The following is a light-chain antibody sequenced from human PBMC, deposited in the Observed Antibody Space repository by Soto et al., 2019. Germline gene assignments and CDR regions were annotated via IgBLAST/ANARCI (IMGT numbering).Light chain of an antibody. CDR1: QSVGRSY. CDR2: SVS. V-gene: IGKV3-20*01. Sequence: DIVLTQSPGTLSLSPWERATLSCRASQSVGRSYLAWYQQKPGQAPRLLISSVSKRATGIPDRFSGGGSGTDFTLTIGRVEPEDFALYICQQYDGSPITFGQGTRLEIK. CDR3: QQYDGSPIT. J-gene: IGKJ5*01.